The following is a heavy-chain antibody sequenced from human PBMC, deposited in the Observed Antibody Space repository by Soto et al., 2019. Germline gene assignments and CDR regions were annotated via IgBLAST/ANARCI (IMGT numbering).Heavy chain of an antibody. CDR3: ATGSGAAAGSWDAFDI. CDR1: GYTFNRYY. D-gene: IGHD6-13*01. V-gene: IGHV1-2*02. J-gene: IGHJ3*02. Sequence: GASVKVSCKASGYTFNRYYMHWVRQAPGPGLEWMGWISPHTGGITYAQKFQGRVTMTRDTSVSTAFMELSRLRSEDTAVYYCATGSGAAAGSWDAFDIWGQGTMVTVSS. CDR2: ISPHTGGI.